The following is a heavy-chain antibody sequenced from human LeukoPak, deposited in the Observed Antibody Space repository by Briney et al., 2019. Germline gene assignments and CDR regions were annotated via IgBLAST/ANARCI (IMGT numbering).Heavy chain of an antibody. Sequence: SVKVSCKASGGTIATHPITWVRQAPGHRLEWMGKIIPFFGTPNYAQKFQDRVTITANTSTNTAYLELLSLTSEDAAVYYCATPRRPADYYYFYMDVWGKGTTVTVSS. V-gene: IGHV1-69*06. J-gene: IGHJ6*03. CDR3: ATPRRPADYYYFYMDV. CDR1: GGTIATHP. CDR2: IIPFFGTP.